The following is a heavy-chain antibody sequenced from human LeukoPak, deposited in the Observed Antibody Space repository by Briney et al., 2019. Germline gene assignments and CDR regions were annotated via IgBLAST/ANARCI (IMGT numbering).Heavy chain of an antibody. D-gene: IGHD1-26*01. CDR3: ARDELVGATNY. V-gene: IGHV1-2*02. J-gene: IGHJ4*02. CDR1: GYTFTGYY. Sequence: GASVKVSCKASGYTFTGYYMHWVRQAPGQGLEWMGWINPNSGGTNYVQKFQGRVTMTRDTSISTAYMELSRLRSDDTAVYYCARDELVGATNYWGQGTLVTVSS. CDR2: INPNSGGT.